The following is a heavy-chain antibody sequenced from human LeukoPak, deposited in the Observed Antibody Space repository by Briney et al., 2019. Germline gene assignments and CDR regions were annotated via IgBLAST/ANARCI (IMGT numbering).Heavy chain of an antibody. D-gene: IGHD3-22*01. CDR2: INAGNGNT. J-gene: IGHJ4*02. Sequence: ASVKVSCKASGYTFTSYAMHWVRQAPGQRLEWMGWINAGNGNTKYSQKFQGRVTIARDTSASTAYMELSSLRSEDTAVYYCARGGSIVVATGFDYWGQGTLVTASS. CDR1: GYTFTSYA. V-gene: IGHV1-3*01. CDR3: ARGGSIVVATGFDY.